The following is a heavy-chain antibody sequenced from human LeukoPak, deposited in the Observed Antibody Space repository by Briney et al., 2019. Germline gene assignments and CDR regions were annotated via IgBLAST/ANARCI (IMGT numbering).Heavy chain of an antibody. V-gene: IGHV3-23*01. Sequence: GGSLRLSCAASGFTFSSYAMSWVRQAPGKGLEWVSAISGSGGSTYYADSVKGRFTISRDNAKNSLYLQMNSLRAEDTAVYYCARVSRRDSSSWYEDYWGQGTLVTVSS. CDR2: ISGSGGST. CDR1: GFTFSSYA. CDR3: ARVSRRDSSSWYEDY. D-gene: IGHD6-13*01. J-gene: IGHJ4*02.